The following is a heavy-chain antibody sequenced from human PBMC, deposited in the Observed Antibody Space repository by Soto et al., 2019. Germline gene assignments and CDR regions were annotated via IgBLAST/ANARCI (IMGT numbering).Heavy chain of an antibody. D-gene: IGHD3-10*01. J-gene: IGHJ6*02. CDR3: AKDIEYGSGRSHYYCGMDV. V-gene: IGHV3-43D*04. CDR2: ISWDGGST. CDR1: GFTFDDYA. Sequence: GGSLRLSCAASGFTFDDYAMHWVRQAPGKGLEWVSLISWDGGSTYYADSVKGRFTISRDNSKNSLYLQMNSLRAEDTALYYCAKDIEYGSGRSHYYCGMDVWGQGTTVTVSS.